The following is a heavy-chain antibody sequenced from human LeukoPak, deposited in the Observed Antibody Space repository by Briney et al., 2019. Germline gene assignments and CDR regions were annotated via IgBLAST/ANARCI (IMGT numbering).Heavy chain of an antibody. CDR1: GGSISSYY. J-gene: IGHJ5*02. D-gene: IGHD6-19*01. Sequence: SETLSLTCTVSGGSISSYYWSWIWQPPGKGLEWIGYIYTSGSTNYNPSLKSRVTISVDTSKNQFSLKLSSVTAADTAVYYCARHRGIAVAGIWFDPWGQGTLVTVSS. V-gene: IGHV4-4*09. CDR3: ARHRGIAVAGIWFDP. CDR2: IYTSGST.